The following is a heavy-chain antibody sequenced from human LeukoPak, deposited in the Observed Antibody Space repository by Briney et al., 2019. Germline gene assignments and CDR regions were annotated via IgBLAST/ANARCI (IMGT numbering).Heavy chain of an antibody. CDR1: GFTFSTYA. CDR2: ISGSSDTT. CDR3: ARSGFDY. V-gene: IGHV3-23*01. J-gene: IGHJ4*02. Sequence: GGSLRLSCAASGFTFSTYAMSWVRQAPGRGLEWVSAISGSSDTTYYADSVKGRFTISRDNAKNSLYLQMNSLRAEDAAVYYCARSGFDYWGQGTLVTVSS.